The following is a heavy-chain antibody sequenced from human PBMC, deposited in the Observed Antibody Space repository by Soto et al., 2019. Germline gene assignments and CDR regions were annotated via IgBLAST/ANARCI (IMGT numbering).Heavy chain of an antibody. J-gene: IGHJ6*01. CDR1: GYTFTGYY. Sequence: ASVKVSCKASGYTFTGYYMHWVRQAPGQGLEWMGWINPNSGGTNYAQKFQGWVTMTRDTSISTAYMELSRLRSDDTAVYYCARGSSLRFLEWLLPPYYYYGMDVWGQGNTVTVSS. V-gene: IGHV1-2*04. CDR2: INPNSGGT. D-gene: IGHD3-3*01. CDR3: ARGSSLRFLEWLLPPYYYYGMDV.